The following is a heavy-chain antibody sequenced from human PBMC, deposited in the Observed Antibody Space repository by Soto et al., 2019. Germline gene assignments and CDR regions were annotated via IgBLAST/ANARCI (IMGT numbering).Heavy chain of an antibody. J-gene: IGHJ5*02. Sequence: ASVKVSCKVSGYTLTELSMHWVRQAPGKGLEWMGGFDPEDGETIYAQKFQGRVTMTEDTSTDTAYMELSSLRSEDTAVYYCATLAVAGPTGFNWFDPWGQGTLVTVSS. D-gene: IGHD6-19*01. V-gene: IGHV1-24*01. CDR1: GYTLTELS. CDR3: ATLAVAGPTGFNWFDP. CDR2: FDPEDGET.